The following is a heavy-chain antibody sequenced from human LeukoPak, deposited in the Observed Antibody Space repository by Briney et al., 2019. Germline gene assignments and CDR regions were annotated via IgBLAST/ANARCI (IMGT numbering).Heavy chain of an antibody. V-gene: IGHV3-23*01. D-gene: IGHD1-26*01. J-gene: IGHJ4*02. Sequence: GGSLRLSCAASGFTFSSYAMSWVRQAPGEGLEWVSAVSGSGGSTYYADSVKGRFTISRDNSKNTLYLQMNSLRAEDTAVYYCAKDRGSYSVFAYFDYWGQGTLVTVSS. CDR2: VSGSGGST. CDR1: GFTFSSYA. CDR3: AKDRGSYSVFAYFDY.